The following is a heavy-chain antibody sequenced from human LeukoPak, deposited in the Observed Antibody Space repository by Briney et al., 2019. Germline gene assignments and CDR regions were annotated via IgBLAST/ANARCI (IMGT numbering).Heavy chain of an antibody. Sequence: GGSLRLSCAASGFTVSSNYMSWVRQAPGKGLEWVSVIYSGGSTYYADSVKARFTISRDNSKNTLYLQMNSLRAEDTAVYYCARDLTSGSYYDYWGQGTLVTVSS. J-gene: IGHJ4*02. CDR2: IYSGGST. CDR3: ARDLTSGSYYDY. D-gene: IGHD1-26*01. V-gene: IGHV3-53*01. CDR1: GFTVSSNY.